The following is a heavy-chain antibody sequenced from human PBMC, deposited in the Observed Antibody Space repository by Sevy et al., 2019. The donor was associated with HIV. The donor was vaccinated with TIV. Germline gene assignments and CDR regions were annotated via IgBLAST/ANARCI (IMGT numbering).Heavy chain of an antibody. CDR3: ARLKLHYDPYYFDL. D-gene: IGHD3-16*01. Sequence: GGSLRLSCAASGFTFSDYWMSWVRQAPEKGLEWVAKIKHVGSKKYYVDSIKGRFIVSRDKAKKSLYLEMSSLRAEDTAVYYCARLKLHYDPYYFDLWGQGTLVTVSS. V-gene: IGHV3-7*01. CDR2: IKHVGSKK. J-gene: IGHJ4*02. CDR1: GFTFSDYW.